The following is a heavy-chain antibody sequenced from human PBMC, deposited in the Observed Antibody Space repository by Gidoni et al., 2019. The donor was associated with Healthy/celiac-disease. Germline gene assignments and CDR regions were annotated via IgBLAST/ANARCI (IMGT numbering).Heavy chain of an antibody. D-gene: IGHD1-26*01. CDR2: IYYSGST. CDR1: GGSISSYY. CDR3: ARGVWELPFDY. Sequence: QVQLQESGPGLVKPSETLSLTCTVSGGSISSYYWSWIRQPPGKGLEWIGYIYYSGSTNYNPSLKSRVTISVDTSKNQFSLKLSSVTAADTAVYYCARGVWELPFDYWGQGTLVTVSS. V-gene: IGHV4-59*01. J-gene: IGHJ4*02.